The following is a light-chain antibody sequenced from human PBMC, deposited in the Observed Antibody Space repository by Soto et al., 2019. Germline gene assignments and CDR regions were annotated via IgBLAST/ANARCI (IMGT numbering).Light chain of an antibody. Sequence: DTQMTQSPSSLSASVGDRVTMAFRASQDISKSLFWFQQKPGKAPKPLIYGASSLQNGVPSKFSGSGSGTDFTLTVSSLEPEDFAVYYCQQRSNWQITFGQGTRLEIK. CDR2: GAS. V-gene: IGKV1-16*02. J-gene: IGKJ5*01. CDR1: QDISKS. CDR3: QQRSNWQIT.